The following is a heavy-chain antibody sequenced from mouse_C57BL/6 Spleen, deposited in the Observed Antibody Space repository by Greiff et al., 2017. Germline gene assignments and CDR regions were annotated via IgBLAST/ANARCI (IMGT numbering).Heavy chain of an antibody. V-gene: IGHV5-16*01. D-gene: IGHD2-1*01. CDR2: INYDGSST. CDR1: GFTFSDYY. Sequence: EVKLMESEGGLVQPGSSMKLSCTASGFTFSDYYMAWVRQVPEKGLEWVANINYDGSSTYYLDSLKSRFIISRDNAKNILYLQMSSLKSEDTATYYCAREGGNYGYYFDYWGQGTTLTVSS. J-gene: IGHJ2*01. CDR3: AREGGNYGYYFDY.